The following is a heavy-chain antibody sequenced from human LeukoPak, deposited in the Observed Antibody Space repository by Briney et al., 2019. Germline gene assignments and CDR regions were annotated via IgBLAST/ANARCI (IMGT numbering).Heavy chain of an antibody. Sequence: PGGSLRLSCAASGFTFSSYSMNWVRQAPGKGLEWVSSISSSSSHIYYADSVKGRFTISRDNAKNSLYLQMNSLRAEDTAVYYCARKNLSSGWYYVYWGQGTLVTVSS. CDR1: GFTFSSYS. CDR2: ISSSSSHI. CDR3: ARKNLSSGWYYVY. V-gene: IGHV3-21*01. D-gene: IGHD6-19*01. J-gene: IGHJ4*02.